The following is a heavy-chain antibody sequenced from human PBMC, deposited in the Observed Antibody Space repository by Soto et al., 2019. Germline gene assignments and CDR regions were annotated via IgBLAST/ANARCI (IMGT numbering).Heavy chain of an antibody. D-gene: IGHD6-13*01. V-gene: IGHV3-23*01. CDR2: ISGSGGST. CDR1: GFTFSSYA. CDR3: AKAVGSSSWYTYYYMDV. J-gene: IGHJ6*03. Sequence: GGSLRLSCAASGFTFSSYAMSWVRQAPGKGLEWVSAISGSGGSTYYADSVKGRFTISRDNSKNTLYLQMNSLRAEDTAVYYCAKAVGSSSWYTYYYMDVWGKGTTVTVSS.